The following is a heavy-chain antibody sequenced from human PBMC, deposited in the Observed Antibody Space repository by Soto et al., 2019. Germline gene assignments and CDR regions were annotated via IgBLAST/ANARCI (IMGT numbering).Heavy chain of an antibody. V-gene: IGHV1-18*01. CDR2: ISAYNGDT. Sequence: ASVKVSCKASGYTFTRFGISWLRQAPGQGLEWMGWISAYNGDTKFAEGLQGRVTMTTDTSTVTTYMELRSLRSDNTGVYYCARDYCSGGTCYNPDYWG. J-gene: IGHJ4*01. D-gene: IGHD2-15*01. CDR3: ARDYCSGGTCYNPDY. CDR1: GYTFTRFG.